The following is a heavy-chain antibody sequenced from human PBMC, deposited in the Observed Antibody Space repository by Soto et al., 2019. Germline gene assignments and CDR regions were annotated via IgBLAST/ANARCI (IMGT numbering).Heavy chain of an antibody. CDR3: AAGGDFWSGYYRLGAFDI. J-gene: IGHJ3*02. Sequence: ASVKVSCKASGFTFTSSAVQWVRQARGQRLEWIGWIVVGSGNTNYAQKFQERVTITRDMSTSTAYMELSSLRSEDTAVYYCAAGGDFWSGYYRLGAFDIWGQGTMVTVSS. CDR1: GFTFTSSA. V-gene: IGHV1-58*01. D-gene: IGHD3-3*01. CDR2: IVVGSGNT.